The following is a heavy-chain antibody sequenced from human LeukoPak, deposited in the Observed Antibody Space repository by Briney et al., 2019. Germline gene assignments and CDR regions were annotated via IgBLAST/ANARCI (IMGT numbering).Heavy chain of an antibody. Sequence: SETLSLTCTVSGGSIKTYYWSWIQQSAGKGLEWVGRIYITGSTKYNPSLKSRVSMSVDTSKNQFSLKLSSVTAADTAVYYCASGSDYGGDSGGYFDRWGQGTLVTVSS. CDR1: GGSIKTYY. J-gene: IGHJ4*02. V-gene: IGHV4-4*07. CDR3: ASGSDYGGDSGGYFDR. CDR2: IYITGST. D-gene: IGHD4-23*01.